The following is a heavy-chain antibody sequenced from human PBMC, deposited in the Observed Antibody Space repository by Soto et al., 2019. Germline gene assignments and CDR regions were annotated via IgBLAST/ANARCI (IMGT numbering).Heavy chain of an antibody. Sequence: QVQLVESGGGVVQPGRSLRLSCAASGFTFSSYGMHWVRQAPGKGLEWVAVISYDGSNKYYADSVKGRFTISRDNSKNTLYLHMTSSRAEDTAVCYCATPRTFERSWYDVRRDYCGMDVWGQGTTVTVSS. CDR2: ISYDGSNK. CDR1: GFTFSSYG. CDR3: ATPRTFERSWYDVRRDYCGMDV. J-gene: IGHJ6*02. D-gene: IGHD6-13*01. V-gene: IGHV3-30*03.